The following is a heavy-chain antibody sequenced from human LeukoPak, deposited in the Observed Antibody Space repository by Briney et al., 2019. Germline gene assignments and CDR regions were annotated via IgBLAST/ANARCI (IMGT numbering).Heavy chain of an antibody. CDR2: IKKDGSEK. CDR1: GFTFIKYW. J-gene: IGHJ4*02. Sequence: GGSLRLSCGASGFTFIKYWMSWVRQAPGKGLEWVANIKKDGSEKYYVDSVKGRFTISRDNSKNTLYLQMNSLRAEDTAVYYCAKVIDSSGFDTPFDYWGQGTLVTVSS. CDR3: AKVIDSSGFDTPFDY. D-gene: IGHD6-19*01. V-gene: IGHV3-7*03.